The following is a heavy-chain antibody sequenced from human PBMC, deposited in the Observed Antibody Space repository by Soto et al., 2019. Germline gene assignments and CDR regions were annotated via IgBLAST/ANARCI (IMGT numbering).Heavy chain of an antibody. J-gene: IGHJ4*02. Sequence: ASVKVSCKASGYTFTGYYIHWVRQAPGQGLEWMGWINPNSGGTGYPQKFQGRVTMTRGSSITTAYMELSSLRSDDTAVYYCARDNSGDDDEFDYWGQGTRVTVSS. CDR1: GYTFTGYY. CDR3: ARDNSGDDDEFDY. V-gene: IGHV1-2*02. D-gene: IGHD5-12*01. CDR2: INPNSGGT.